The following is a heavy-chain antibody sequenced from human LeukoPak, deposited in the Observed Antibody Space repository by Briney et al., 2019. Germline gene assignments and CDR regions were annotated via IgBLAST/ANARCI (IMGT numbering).Heavy chain of an antibody. CDR1: GYSFTSYW. J-gene: IGHJ4*02. CDR3: ARTVAVAGRSIGYYFDY. D-gene: IGHD6-19*01. CDR2: IYPGDSDT. V-gene: IGHV5-51*01. Sequence: GESLKISCKGSGYSFTSYWIGWVRQMPGKGLEWMGIIYPGDSDTRYSPSFQGQVTISADKSISTACLQWSSLKASDTAMYYCARTVAVAGRSIGYYFDYWGQGTLVTVSS.